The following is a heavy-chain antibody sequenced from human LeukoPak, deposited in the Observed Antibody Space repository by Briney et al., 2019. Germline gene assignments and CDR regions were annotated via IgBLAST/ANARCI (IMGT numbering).Heavy chain of an antibody. Sequence: GASVKVSCKASGYTFTGYYMHWVRQAPGQRLEWMGRINPNIGGTNYAQKFQGRVSMTRDTSTSTAYLELSRLRSDDTAVYYCASPIYYDSSGYYPDYWGQGTLVTVSS. J-gene: IGHJ4*02. CDR3: ASPIYYDSSGYYPDY. V-gene: IGHV1-2*06. D-gene: IGHD3-22*01. CDR2: INPNIGGT. CDR1: GYTFTGYY.